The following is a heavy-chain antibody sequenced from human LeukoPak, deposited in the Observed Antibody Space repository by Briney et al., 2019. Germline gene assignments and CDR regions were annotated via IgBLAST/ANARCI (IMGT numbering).Heavy chain of an antibody. CDR2: SAYNGNT. Sequence: AASVKVSCKASGYTFTNYGFNWVRQAPGQGLEWMGNSAYNGNTNYAQKFQGRVTMTRDTSISTAYMELSRLRSDDTAVYYCARAIGGYKQIIDYWGQGTLVTVSS. V-gene: IGHV1-18*01. D-gene: IGHD5-24*01. CDR3: ARAIGGYKQIIDY. CDR1: GYTFTNYG. J-gene: IGHJ4*02.